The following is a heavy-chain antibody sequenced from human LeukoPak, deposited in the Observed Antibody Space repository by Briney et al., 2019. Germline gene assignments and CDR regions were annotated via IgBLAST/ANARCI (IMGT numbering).Heavy chain of an antibody. J-gene: IGHJ5*02. D-gene: IGHD2-2*01. CDR1: GFIFSNYA. Sequence: PGGSLRLSCAASGFIFSNYAMLWVRQAPGKGLEWVSSVTGSGGGTFYADSVKGRLTISRDNLQNTLYLKMNRLGAEDTAVYYCAKGAASALVDWFDPWGQGTLVTVSS. CDR2: VTGSGGGT. CDR3: AKGAASALVDWFDP. V-gene: IGHV3-23*01.